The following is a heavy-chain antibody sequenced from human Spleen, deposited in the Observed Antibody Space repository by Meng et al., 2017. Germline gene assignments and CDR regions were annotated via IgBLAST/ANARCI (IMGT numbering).Heavy chain of an antibody. CDR1: GFTFSSYW. CDR2: INSDGSST. D-gene: IGHD5-18*01. J-gene: IGHJ4*02. V-gene: IGHV3-74*01. CDR3: SLERDTALDY. Sequence: EVQLVESGGGLVQRGGYLRLYCAASGFTFSSYWMHWVRQAPGKGLVWFSRINSDGSSTTYADSVKVRFTIFRDNANNTLYLQMNTLRAEDTAVYYCSLERDTALDYWGQGTLVTVSS.